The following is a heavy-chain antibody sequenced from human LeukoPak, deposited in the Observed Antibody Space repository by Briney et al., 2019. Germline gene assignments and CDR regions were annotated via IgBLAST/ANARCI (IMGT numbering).Heavy chain of an antibody. V-gene: IGHV1-2*02. CDR3: ARPQDHGGNVENFDI. CDR1: GYTFTAYY. J-gene: IGHJ3*02. CDR2: INTNSGGT. Sequence: APVKVSCKASGYTFTAYYIHWVRQAPGQGLEWMGWINTNSGGTNYALKFRGRVTITRDTSISTACMELSRLRSNDTAVYYCARPQDHGGNVENFDIWGQGTIVSVSS. D-gene: IGHD4-23*01.